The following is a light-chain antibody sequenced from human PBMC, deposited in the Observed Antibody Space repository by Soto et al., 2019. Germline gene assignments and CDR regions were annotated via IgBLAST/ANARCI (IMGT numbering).Light chain of an antibody. CDR3: QQYDNWPWT. CDR2: GAS. Sequence: IVLTQSPATLSLSPGGRATLSCRASQTISGTLAWYQQKPGQAPRLLIHGASTRAPGFPARFSGSGSGTDFTLTISSLQSEDFAVYYCQQYDNWPWTFGQGTKVDIK. J-gene: IGKJ1*01. V-gene: IGKV3-15*01. CDR1: QTISGT.